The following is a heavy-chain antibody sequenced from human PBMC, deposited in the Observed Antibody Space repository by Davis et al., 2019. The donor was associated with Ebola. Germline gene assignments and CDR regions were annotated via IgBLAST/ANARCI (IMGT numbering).Heavy chain of an antibody. D-gene: IGHD2-2*01. CDR2: INSDGSST. CDR3: ARDAYGCSSTSCYYYGMDV. J-gene: IGHJ6*02. V-gene: IGHV3-74*01. Sequence: GESLKISCAASGFTFSSYWMHWVRQAPGKGLVWVSRINSDGSSTSYADSVKGRFTISRDNAKNTLYLQMNSLRAEDTAVYYCARDAYGCSSTSCYYYGMDVWGQGTTVTVSS. CDR1: GFTFSSYW.